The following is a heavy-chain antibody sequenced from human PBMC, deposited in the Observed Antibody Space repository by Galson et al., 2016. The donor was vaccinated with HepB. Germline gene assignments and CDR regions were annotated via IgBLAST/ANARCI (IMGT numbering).Heavy chain of an antibody. CDR2: IWHDGGNK. CDR1: GFTFSNNG. Sequence: SLRLSCAASGFTFSNNGMHWVRQAPGKGLEWVAVIWHDGGNKYYADSVKGRFTISRDNSKNTLYLQMNRLRAEDTAVYYCARDGYVWGSYRPSRYYHYYMDVWGKGTTVTVSS. D-gene: IGHD3-16*02. CDR3: ARDGYVWGSYRPSRYYHYYMDV. V-gene: IGHV3-33*01. J-gene: IGHJ6*03.